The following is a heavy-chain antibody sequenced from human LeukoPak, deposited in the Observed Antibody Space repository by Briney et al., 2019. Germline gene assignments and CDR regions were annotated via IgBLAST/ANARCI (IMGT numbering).Heavy chain of an antibody. D-gene: IGHD5-24*01. Sequence: SETLSLTCAVYGGSLSGYYWTWVRQPPGKGLEWIGEIKQSERTNYNPSLKSRVTISIDKSKNQFSLKLTSVTAADTAVYYCAREGLKNVHNPLGYWGQGTLVTVPS. J-gene: IGHJ4*02. V-gene: IGHV4-34*01. CDR1: GGSLSGYY. CDR3: AREGLKNVHNPLGY. CDR2: IKQSERT.